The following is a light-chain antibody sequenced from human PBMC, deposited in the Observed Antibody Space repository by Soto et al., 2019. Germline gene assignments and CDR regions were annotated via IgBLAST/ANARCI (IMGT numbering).Light chain of an antibody. J-gene: IGLJ2*01. CDR2: GNS. CDR1: SSNIGAGYD. V-gene: IGLV1-40*01. Sequence: QSVLTQPPSVSGAPGQRVTISCTGSSSNIGAGYDVHWYQQLPGTAPKLLIYGNSNRPSGVPDRFSGSKSGTSASLAITGLQAEDEADYYCQSSVSSLSDVVFGGGTKLTVL. CDR3: QSSVSSLSDVV.